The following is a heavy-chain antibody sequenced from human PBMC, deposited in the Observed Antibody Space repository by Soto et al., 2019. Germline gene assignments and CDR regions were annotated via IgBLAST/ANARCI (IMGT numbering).Heavy chain of an antibody. Sequence: SETLSLTCAVYGGSFSGYYWSWIRQPPGKGLEWIGEINHSGSTNYNPSLKSRVTISVDASKNQFSLKLSSVTAADTAVYYCARGEGSSSWYRSYYYGMDVWGQGTTVTVSS. J-gene: IGHJ6*02. CDR1: GGSFSGYY. V-gene: IGHV4-34*01. CDR2: INHSGST. D-gene: IGHD6-13*01. CDR3: ARGEGSSSWYRSYYYGMDV.